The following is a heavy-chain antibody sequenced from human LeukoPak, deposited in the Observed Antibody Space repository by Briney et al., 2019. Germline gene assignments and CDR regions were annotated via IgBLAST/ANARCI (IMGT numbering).Heavy chain of an antibody. J-gene: IGHJ4*02. D-gene: IGHD5-18*01. CDR2: IYHSGST. V-gene: IGHV4-34*01. CDR1: GGSFSGYY. Sequence: SETLSLTCAVYGGSFSGYYWSWIRQPPGKGLEWIGSIYHSGSTYYNPSLKSRVTISVDTSKNQFSLKLSSVTAADTAVYYCARWDTAMPNFDYWGQGTLVTVSS. CDR3: ARWDTAMPNFDY.